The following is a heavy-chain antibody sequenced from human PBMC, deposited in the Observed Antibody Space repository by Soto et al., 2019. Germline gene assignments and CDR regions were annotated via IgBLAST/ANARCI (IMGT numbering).Heavy chain of an antibody. V-gene: IGHV3-23*01. CDR2: ISGSGGST. CDR3: ARNPDYDFWSGYYSNYYYYYMDV. CDR1: GFTFSSYA. D-gene: IGHD3-3*01. J-gene: IGHJ6*03. Sequence: GGSLRLSCAASGFTFSSYAMSWVRQTPGKGLEWVSAISGSGGSTYYADSVKGRFTISRDNSKNTLYLQMNSLRAEDTAVYYCARNPDYDFWSGYYSNYYYYYMDVWGKGTTVTVSS.